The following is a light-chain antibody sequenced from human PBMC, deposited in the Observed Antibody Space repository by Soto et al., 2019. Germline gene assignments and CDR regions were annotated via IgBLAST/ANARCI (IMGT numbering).Light chain of an antibody. J-gene: IGLJ2*01. CDR1: SSNIGSNT. Sequence: QLVLTQPPSASGTPGQRVTISCSGSSSNIGSNTVNWYHQLPGTAPKLLIFNNNHRPSGVPDRFSGSKAGTSASLAISGLQSEDEADYYCAAWDDSLSGVVFGGGTQLTVL. CDR3: AAWDDSLSGVV. V-gene: IGLV1-44*01. CDR2: NNN.